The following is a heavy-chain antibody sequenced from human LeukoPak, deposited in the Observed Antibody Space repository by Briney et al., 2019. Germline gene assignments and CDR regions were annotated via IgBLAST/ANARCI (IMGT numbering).Heavy chain of an antibody. CDR1: GLSFSTYW. Sequence: PGGSLRLSCAASGLSFSTYWMSWVRQAPGKGLEWVANIKQDGSEKYYVDSVEGRFTISRDNAKNSLYLQMNSLRVEDTAMYYCARWQPGFDPWGQGTLVTVSS. D-gene: IGHD6-13*01. CDR2: IKQDGSEK. V-gene: IGHV3-7*01. CDR3: ARWQPGFDP. J-gene: IGHJ5*02.